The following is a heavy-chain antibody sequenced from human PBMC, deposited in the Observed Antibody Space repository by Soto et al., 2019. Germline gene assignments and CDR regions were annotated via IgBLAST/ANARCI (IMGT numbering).Heavy chain of an antibody. CDR1: GFIFSSYA. CDR2: ISYDGSNK. V-gene: IGHV3-30-3*01. J-gene: IGHJ4*02. CDR3: AREGRIAGGFDY. D-gene: IGHD1-20*01. Sequence: QVQLVESGGGVVQPGRSLRLSCAASGFIFSSYAMHWVRQAPGKGLEWVAVISYDGSNKYYAESVKGRFTISRDNSKNTLHLQMNSLRAEDTAVYYCAREGRIAGGFDYWGQGTLVNVSS.